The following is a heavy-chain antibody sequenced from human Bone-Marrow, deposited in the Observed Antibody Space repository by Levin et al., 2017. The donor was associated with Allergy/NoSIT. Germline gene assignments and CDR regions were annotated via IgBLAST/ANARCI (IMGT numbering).Heavy chain of an antibody. J-gene: IGHJ5*02. Sequence: SETLSLTCAVYGGSFSGYYWSWIRQPPGKGLEWIGEINHSGSTNYNPSLKSRVTISVDTSKNQFSLKLSSVTAADTAVYYCARVIPNVAHYVEVAATWLVNWFDPWGQGTLVTVSS. CDR3: ARVIPNVAHYVEVAATWLVNWFDP. CDR2: INHSGST. V-gene: IGHV4-34*01. CDR1: GGSFSGYY. D-gene: IGHD2-15*01.